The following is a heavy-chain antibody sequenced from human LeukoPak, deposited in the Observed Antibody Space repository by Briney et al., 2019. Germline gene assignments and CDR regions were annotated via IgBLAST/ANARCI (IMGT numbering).Heavy chain of an antibody. D-gene: IGHD1-26*01. J-gene: IGHJ4*02. Sequence: GGSLRLSCAASGFTFSSYSMNWVRQAPGKGLEWVSSISSSSSYIYYADSVKGRFTISRDNAKNSLHLQMNSLRAEDTAVYYCARTSVGAPPDFDYWGQGTLVTVSS. CDR3: ARTSVGAPPDFDY. CDR2: ISSSSSYI. V-gene: IGHV3-21*01. CDR1: GFTFSSYS.